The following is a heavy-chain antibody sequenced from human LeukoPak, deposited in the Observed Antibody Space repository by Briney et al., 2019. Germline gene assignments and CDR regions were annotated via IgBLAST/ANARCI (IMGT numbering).Heavy chain of an antibody. CDR2: ISWNSGSI. V-gene: IGHV3-9*01. D-gene: IGHD3-10*01. Sequence: GRSLRLSCAASGFTFDDYAMHWVRQAPGKGLGWVSGISWNSGSIGYADSVKGRFTISRDNAKNSLYLQMNSLRAEDTALYYCAKGPNPYYYGSGSYSSGFDPWGQGTLVTVSS. J-gene: IGHJ5*02. CDR3: AKGPNPYYYGSGSYSSGFDP. CDR1: GFTFDDYA.